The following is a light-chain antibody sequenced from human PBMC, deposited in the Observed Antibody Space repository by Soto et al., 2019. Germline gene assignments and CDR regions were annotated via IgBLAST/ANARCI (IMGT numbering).Light chain of an antibody. CDR2: LGS. CDR1: QSLLYSNGYNY. J-gene: IGKJ1*01. V-gene: IGKV2-28*01. CDR3: MQPLQSWT. Sequence: EIVLTQSPLTLPVIPGEPASISCRSSQSLLYSNGYNYLDWYLQKPGQSPQLLIYLGSNRASGVPDRFSGSGSGTDFTLKISRVEAEDVGIYYCMQPLQSWTFGQGTKVGIK.